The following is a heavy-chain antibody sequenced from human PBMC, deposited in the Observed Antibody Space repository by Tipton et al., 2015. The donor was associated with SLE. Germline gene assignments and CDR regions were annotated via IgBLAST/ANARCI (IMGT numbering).Heavy chain of an antibody. D-gene: IGHD6-19*01. J-gene: IGHJ6*02. CDR2: IHTSGST. V-gene: IGHV4-61*02. Sequence: TLSLTCTVSGDSISSGDYYWTWIRQSAGKGLEWIGRIHTSGSTTYNAFLKSRISISMDTSKNQFSLKLSFVTAADTAVYYCARDLYSSDWKYYGMDVWGQGTTVTVSS. CDR3: ARDLYSSDWKYYGMDV. CDR1: GDSISSGDYY.